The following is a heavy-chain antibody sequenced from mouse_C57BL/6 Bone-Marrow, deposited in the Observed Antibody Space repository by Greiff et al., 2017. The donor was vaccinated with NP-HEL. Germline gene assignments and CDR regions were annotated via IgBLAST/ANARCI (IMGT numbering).Heavy chain of an antibody. V-gene: IGHV1-26*01. D-gene: IGHD3-1*01. CDR3: ARAEGLYYAMDY. J-gene: IGHJ4*01. CDR2: INPNNGGT. CDR1: GYTFTDYY. Sequence: EVKLQQSGPELVKPGASVKISCKASGYTFTDYYMNWVKQSHGKSLEWIGDINPNNGGTSYNQKFKGKATLTVDKSSSTAYMELRSLTSEDSAVYYCARAEGLYYAMDYWGQGTSVTVSS.